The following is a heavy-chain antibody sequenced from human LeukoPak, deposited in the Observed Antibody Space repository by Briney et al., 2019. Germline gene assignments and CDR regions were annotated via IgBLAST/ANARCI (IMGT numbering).Heavy chain of an antibody. J-gene: IGHJ1*01. Sequence: PGGSLRLSCAASGFTFSSYSMNWVRQAPGKGLEWVSYISSSSSTIYYADSVKGRFTTSRDNAKNSLYLQMNSLRAEDTAVYYCATQPSDFWSAKYFQHWGQGTLVTVSS. V-gene: IGHV3-48*04. CDR2: ISSSSSTI. D-gene: IGHD3-3*01. CDR3: ATQPSDFWSAKYFQH. CDR1: GFTFSSYS.